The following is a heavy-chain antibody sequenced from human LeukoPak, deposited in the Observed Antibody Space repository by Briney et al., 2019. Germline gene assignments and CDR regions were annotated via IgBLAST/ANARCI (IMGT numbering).Heavy chain of an antibody. V-gene: IGHV1-2*02. CDR3: AREDNWNYDY. D-gene: IGHD1-7*01. J-gene: IGHJ4*02. CDR2: INPNSGGT. Sequence: EASVKVSCKASGYTFTGYYMHWVRQAPGQGLEWMGWINPNSGGTNYAQKFQGRVTMTRDTSISTAYMELSSLRSDDTAVYYCAREDNWNYDYWGQGTLVTVSS. CDR1: GYTFTGYY.